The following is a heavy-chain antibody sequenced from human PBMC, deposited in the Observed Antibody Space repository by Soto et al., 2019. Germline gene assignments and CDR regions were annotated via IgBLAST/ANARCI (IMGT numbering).Heavy chain of an antibody. Sequence: QVQLQESGPGPVKPSETLSLTCTVSGGSITDYSWVWIRQPAGKGLEWIGRIFSSGSTNYNPSLKGRITMSLDTSKNQFSLKLNSATATDTAVYFCGRDQGVVVTADNWFDPWGQGILVTVSS. CDR2: IFSSGST. V-gene: IGHV4-4*07. D-gene: IGHD2-21*02. CDR3: GRDQGVVVTADNWFDP. CDR1: GGSITDYS. J-gene: IGHJ5*02.